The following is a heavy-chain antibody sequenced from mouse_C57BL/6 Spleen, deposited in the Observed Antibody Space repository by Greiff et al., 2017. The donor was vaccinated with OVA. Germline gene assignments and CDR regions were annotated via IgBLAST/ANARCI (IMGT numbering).Heavy chain of an antibody. CDR1: GFTFSSYA. J-gene: IGHJ2*01. CDR2: ISDGGSYT. CDR3: ARDLLDFDY. D-gene: IGHD6-1*01. V-gene: IGHV5-4*01. Sequence: EVMLVESGGGLVKPGGSLKLSCAASGFTFSSYAMSWVRQTPEKRLEWVATISDGGSYTYYPDNVKGRFTISRDNAKNNLYLQMSHLKSEDTAMYSCARDLLDFDYWGQGTTLTVSS.